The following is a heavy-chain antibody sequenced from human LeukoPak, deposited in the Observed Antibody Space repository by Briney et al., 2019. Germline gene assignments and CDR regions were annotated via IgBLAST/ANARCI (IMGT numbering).Heavy chain of an antibody. V-gene: IGHV6-1*01. J-gene: IGHJ3*02. CDR3: ARGAAFDI. CDR1: GDSVSSTNVG. Sequence: SQTLSLTCAISGDSVSSTNVGWNWIRQSPSSGLEWLGRTYYRSQFYNDYADSVKGRITITPDTSKNQFSLQLSSLTPDDTAVYYCARGAAFDIWGQGTMVTVSS. CDR2: TYYRSQFYN.